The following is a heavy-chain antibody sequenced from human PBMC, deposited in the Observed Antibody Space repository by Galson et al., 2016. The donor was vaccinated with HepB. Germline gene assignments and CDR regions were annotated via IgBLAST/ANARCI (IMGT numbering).Heavy chain of an antibody. J-gene: IGHJ4*02. V-gene: IGHV3-30*02. Sequence: SLRLSCAASGFMFRNYGMHWVRQAPGKGLEWVAFIRYDGTIKYYADSVKGRFTVSRDNSKNTLYLQMNSLRPEDTAVYYCAKDHYTSSWYSYWGRGTRVTVSS. CDR1: GFMFRNYG. CDR2: IRYDGTIK. CDR3: AKDHYTSSWYSY. D-gene: IGHD6-13*01.